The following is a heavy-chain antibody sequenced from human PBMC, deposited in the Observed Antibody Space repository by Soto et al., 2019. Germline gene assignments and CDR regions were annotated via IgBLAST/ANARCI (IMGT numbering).Heavy chain of an antibody. D-gene: IGHD6-13*01. J-gene: IGHJ4*02. Sequence: SETLSLTCTVSGGSISSGDYYWSWIRQPPGKGLEWIGYIYYSGSTYYNPSLKSRVTISVDKSQNQFPLRLTSVTAADTAVYYCARIYREQQLTLPDYWGQGTLVTVSS. CDR1: GGSISSGDYY. CDR2: IYYSGST. V-gene: IGHV4-30-4*01. CDR3: ARIYREQQLTLPDY.